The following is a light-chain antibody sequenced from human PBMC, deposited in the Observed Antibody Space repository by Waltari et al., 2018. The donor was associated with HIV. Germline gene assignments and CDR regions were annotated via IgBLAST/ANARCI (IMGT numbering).Light chain of an antibody. V-gene: IGKV3D-20*02. Sequence: EIVLTQSPATLSLSPGERAILSCRASKTISSSYLAWYQQKPGQAPRLLMYDTSRRATGIPARFSGSGSGTDFTLTINSLEPEDFAVFYCQQHRNLPLAFGGGTKVEIK. CDR2: DTS. CDR1: KTISSSY. J-gene: IGKJ4*01. CDR3: QQHRNLPLA.